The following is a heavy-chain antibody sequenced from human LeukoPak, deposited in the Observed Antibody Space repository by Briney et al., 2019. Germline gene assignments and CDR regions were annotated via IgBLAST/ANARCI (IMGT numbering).Heavy chain of an antibody. CDR1: GGSISSYY. Sequence: PSETLSLTCTVSGGSISSYYWSWIRQPPGKGLEWIGNIYYSGSTNYNPSLKSRVTISVDTSKNQFSLKLSSVTAADTAVYYCARPSIARGIPGVAFDIWGQGTMVTVSS. J-gene: IGHJ3*02. D-gene: IGHD6-6*01. CDR2: IYYSGST. V-gene: IGHV4-59*08. CDR3: ARPSIARGIPGVAFDI.